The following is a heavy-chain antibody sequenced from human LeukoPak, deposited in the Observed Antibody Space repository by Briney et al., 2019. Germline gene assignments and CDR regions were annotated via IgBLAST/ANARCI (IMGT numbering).Heavy chain of an antibody. D-gene: IGHD1-26*01. CDR1: GGSIRSSSRTYY. Sequence: SETLSLTCTVYGGSIRSSSRTYYWGWIRQPPGKGLEWIGSIYYTGITYYYPSLKSRITMSVDTSKNQFSLKLSSVTAADTAVYYCARHSGSYDYWSQGTLVTVSS. CDR3: ARHSGSYDY. CDR2: IYYTGIT. V-gene: IGHV4-39*01. J-gene: IGHJ4*02.